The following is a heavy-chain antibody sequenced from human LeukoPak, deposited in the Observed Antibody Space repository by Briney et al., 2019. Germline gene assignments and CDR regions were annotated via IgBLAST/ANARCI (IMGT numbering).Heavy chain of an antibody. CDR3: ARECSGGSCYSPNFDC. Sequence: GRSLRLSCAASGFTFSSYGMHWVRQAPGKGLEWVAVIWYDGSNKYYADSVKGRFTISRDNSKNTLYLQMNSLRAEDTAVYYCARECSGGSCYSPNFDCWGQGTLVTVSS. V-gene: IGHV3-33*01. D-gene: IGHD2-15*01. J-gene: IGHJ4*02. CDR1: GFTFSSYG. CDR2: IWYDGSNK.